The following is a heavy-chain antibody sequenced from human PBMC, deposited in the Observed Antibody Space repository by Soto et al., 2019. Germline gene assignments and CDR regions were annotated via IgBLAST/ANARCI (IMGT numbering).Heavy chain of an antibody. CDR1: GFTFRDYA. CDR2: ISSDVKNT. J-gene: IGHJ6*02. D-gene: IGHD2-21*01. CDR3: ARVHCPTALCSGLYFYYALDV. V-gene: IGHV3-30*01. Sequence: PGGSLRLSCAASGFTFRDYAMPWFRQPPGKGLEWVDIISSDVKNTYYGDSVKGRFTVSRDDSSSTLSLQMNGLRPEDTAVYFCARVHCPTALCSGLYFYYALDVWGQGTTVTVSS.